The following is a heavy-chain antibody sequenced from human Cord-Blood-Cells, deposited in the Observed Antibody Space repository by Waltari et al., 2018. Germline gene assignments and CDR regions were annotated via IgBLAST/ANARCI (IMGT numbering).Heavy chain of an antibody. CDR1: GYTFTGYD. CDR3: ARGRIAAAGTHGFDP. J-gene: IGHJ5*02. Sequence: QVQLVQSGAEVKKPGASVKVSCKASGYTFTGYDINWVRQATGQGLEWMGWMNPNSGNTGYAQKFQGRVTMTRNTSISTAYMELSSLRSEDTAVYDCARGRIAAAGTHGFDPWGQGTLVTVSS. CDR2: MNPNSGNT. V-gene: IGHV1-8*01. D-gene: IGHD6-13*01.